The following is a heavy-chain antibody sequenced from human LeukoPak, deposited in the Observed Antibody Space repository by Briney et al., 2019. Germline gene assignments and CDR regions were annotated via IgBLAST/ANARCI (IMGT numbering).Heavy chain of an antibody. Sequence: GGSLRLSCAASGFTFSSYGMHWVRQAPGKGLEWVAVIWYDGSNKYYADSVKGRFTISRDNSKNTLYLQMNSLRAEDTAVYYCATISSGWSYFDYWGQGTLVTVSS. CDR2: IWYDGSNK. J-gene: IGHJ4*02. CDR1: GFTFSSYG. V-gene: IGHV3-30*02. D-gene: IGHD6-19*01. CDR3: ATISSGWSYFDY.